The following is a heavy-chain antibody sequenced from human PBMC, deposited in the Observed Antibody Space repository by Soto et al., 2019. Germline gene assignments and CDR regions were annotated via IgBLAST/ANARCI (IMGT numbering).Heavy chain of an antibody. J-gene: IGHJ4*02. Sequence: ASVKVSCKASGGTFSSYAISWVRQSPGQGLEWMGGIIPIFGTANYAQKFQGRVTITADESTSTAYMELSSLRSEDTAVYYCAREEYSSSSLFDFWGQGTMVTVSS. D-gene: IGHD6-6*01. V-gene: IGHV1-69*01. CDR2: IIPIFGTA. CDR1: GGTFSSYA. CDR3: AREEYSSSSLFDF.